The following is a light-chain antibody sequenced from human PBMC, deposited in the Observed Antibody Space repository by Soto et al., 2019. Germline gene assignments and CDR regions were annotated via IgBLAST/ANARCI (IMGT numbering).Light chain of an antibody. V-gene: IGLV2-14*01. CDR2: EVS. Sequence: QSALTQPASVSGSPGQSITISCTGTSSDVGGYNFVSWNQQHSGKAPKLMIYEVSNRPSGVSNRFSGSKSGNTASLTISGLQAEDEADYYCTSYSSSTLVVFGGGTKLTVL. CDR3: TSYSSSTLVV. CDR1: SSDVGGYNF. J-gene: IGLJ2*01.